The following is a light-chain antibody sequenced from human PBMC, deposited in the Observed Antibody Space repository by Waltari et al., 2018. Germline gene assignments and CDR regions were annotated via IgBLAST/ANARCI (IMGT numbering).Light chain of an antibody. CDR1: QALNIY. CDR3: QQTYSSPWT. V-gene: IGKV1-39*01. Sequence: DIQMTQSPSTQSASVGGTVTITCRASQALNIYLNWYQWKHGQAPKLLIYASSTLERGVPSRFSGSGSGTEFTLSISSLLPEDVATYFCQQTYSSPWTFGQGT. CDR2: ASS. J-gene: IGKJ1*01.